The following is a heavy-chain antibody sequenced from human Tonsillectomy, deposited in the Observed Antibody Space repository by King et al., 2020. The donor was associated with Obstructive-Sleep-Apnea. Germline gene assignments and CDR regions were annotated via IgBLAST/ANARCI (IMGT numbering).Heavy chain of an antibody. V-gene: IGHV3-49*03. CDR2: IRSKAYGGTT. D-gene: IGHD5-18*01. CDR1: GFTFDDYA. J-gene: IGHJ4*02. Sequence: VQLVESGGDLVQPGRSLRLSCTTSGFTFDDYAMSWFRQAPGKGLEWVGFIRSKAYGGTTDYAASVKGRFTISRDDSKSIAYLHMNSLKTEDTAVYYCTRDSGYSYGLGDDFDYWGQGTLVTVSS. CDR3: TRDSGYSYGLGDDFDY.